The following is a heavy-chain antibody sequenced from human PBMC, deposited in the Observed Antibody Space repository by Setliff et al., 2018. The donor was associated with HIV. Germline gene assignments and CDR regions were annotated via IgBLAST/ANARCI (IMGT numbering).Heavy chain of an antibody. CDR3: ASAYYYDSSGYSRTYYYYGMDV. CDR1: GGSISSGSYY. J-gene: IGHJ6*02. V-gene: IGHV4-61*09. D-gene: IGHD3-22*01. CDR2: IYTNGYT. Sequence: SETLSLTCTVSGGSISSGSYYWTWIRQPAGKGPEWIGHIYTNGYTNYNPSLKSRVTISVDTSKNQFSLKLSSVTAADTAVYYCASAYYYDSSGYSRTYYYYGMDVWGQGTTVTVSS.